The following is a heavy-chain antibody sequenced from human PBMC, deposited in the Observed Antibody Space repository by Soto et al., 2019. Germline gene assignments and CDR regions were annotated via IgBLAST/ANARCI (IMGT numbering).Heavy chain of an antibody. CDR3: AKRPNYSRAPRESY. Sequence: EVQLLESGGGLVQPGGSLRLSCAASGFTFSSYAMSWVRQAPGKGLEWVSAISGSGGSTYYADSVKVRFTISRDNSKNTLYLQMNSLRAEDTAVYYCAKRPNYSRAPRESYWGQGTLVTVSS. CDR2: ISGSGGST. CDR1: GFTFSSYA. J-gene: IGHJ4*02. V-gene: IGHV3-23*01. D-gene: IGHD2-15*01.